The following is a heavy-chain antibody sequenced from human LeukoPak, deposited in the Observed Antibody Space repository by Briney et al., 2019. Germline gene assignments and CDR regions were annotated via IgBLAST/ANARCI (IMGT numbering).Heavy chain of an antibody. Sequence: ASVKVSCKASGYTFTGYYMHWVRQAPGQGLEWMGWVNPNSGGTNYAQKFQGRVTMIRDTSISTAYMELSRLRSDDTAVYYCARIQDPDYDILTGYGYWGQGTLVTVSS. V-gene: IGHV1-2*02. J-gene: IGHJ4*02. CDR3: ARIQDPDYDILTGYGY. CDR2: VNPNSGGT. CDR1: GYTFTGYY. D-gene: IGHD3-9*01.